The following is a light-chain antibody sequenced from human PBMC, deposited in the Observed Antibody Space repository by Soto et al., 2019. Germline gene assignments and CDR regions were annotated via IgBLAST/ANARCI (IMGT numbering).Light chain of an antibody. CDR1: QGVTTN. V-gene: IGKV3-15*01. CDR3: QQRSNWPLT. J-gene: IGKJ5*01. CDR2: EVS. Sequence: MSQSPNTLFASAGDRVTLSCRAGQGVTTNFAWYQQKSGQSPRLLIYEVSTRATGVPARFSGTGSETDFTLTISGLQSEDSAVYFCQQRSNWPLTFGQGTRLEI.